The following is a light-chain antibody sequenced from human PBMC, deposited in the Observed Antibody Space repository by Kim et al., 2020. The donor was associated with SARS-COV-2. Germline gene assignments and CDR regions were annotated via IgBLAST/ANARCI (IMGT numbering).Light chain of an antibody. CDR1: DVGSKS. CDR2: NDS. V-gene: IGLV3-21*04. J-gene: IGLJ3*02. CDR3: QVWDTGGDLPWV. Sequence: PGITVRFTCGGNDVGSKSVHWYQQKPGLAPEVVIFNDSDRPSGIPAGFSGSNSGNTATLPITRVEAGDEADDYCQVWDTGGDLPWVFGGGTKLTVL.